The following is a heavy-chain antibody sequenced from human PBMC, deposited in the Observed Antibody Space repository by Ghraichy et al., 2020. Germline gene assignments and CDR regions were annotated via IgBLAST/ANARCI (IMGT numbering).Heavy chain of an antibody. J-gene: IGHJ1*01. CDR3: ARGALSQNPDFQH. Sequence: GGSLRLSCAASGFTFSSYAMHWVRQAPGKGLEYVSAISSNGGSTYYANSVKGRFTISRDNSKNTLYLQMGSLRAEDMAVYYCARGALSQNPDFQHWGQGTLGTVSS. V-gene: IGHV3-64*01. CDR2: ISSNGGST. CDR1: GFTFSSYA. D-gene: IGHD3-9*01.